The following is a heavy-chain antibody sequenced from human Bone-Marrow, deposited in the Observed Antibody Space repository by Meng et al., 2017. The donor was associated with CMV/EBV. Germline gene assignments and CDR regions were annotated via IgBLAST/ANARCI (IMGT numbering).Heavy chain of an antibody. CDR2: IRYDGSNK. V-gene: IGHV3-30*02. CDR3: AKMNGQIVVVPAAILREGYYYYGMDV. CDR1: GFTFSSYG. Sequence: GESLKISCAASGFTFSSYGMHWVRQAPGKGLEWVAFIRYDGSNKYYADSVKGRFTISRDNSKNTLYLQMNSLRAEDTAVYYCAKMNGQIVVVPAAILREGYYYYGMDVWGQGTTVTVSS. D-gene: IGHD2-2*02. J-gene: IGHJ6*02.